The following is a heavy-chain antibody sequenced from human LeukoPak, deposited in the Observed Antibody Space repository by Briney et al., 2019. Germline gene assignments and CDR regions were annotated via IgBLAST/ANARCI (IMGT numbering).Heavy chain of an antibody. CDR2: IYYSGST. V-gene: IGHV4-59*01. CDR1: GGSISSGY. J-gene: IGHJ4*02. Sequence: SETLSLTCIVSGGSISSGYWSWIRQPPGKGLEWIGYIYYSGSTNYNPSLKSRVTISVDTSKNQFSLKLTSVTAADTAVYYCARGLYDYVWGSYRNWGQATLVTVSS. CDR3: ARGLYDYVWGSYRN. D-gene: IGHD3-16*02.